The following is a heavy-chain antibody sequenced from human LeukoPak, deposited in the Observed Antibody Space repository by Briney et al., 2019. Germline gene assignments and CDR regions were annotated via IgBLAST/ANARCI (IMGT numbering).Heavy chain of an antibody. CDR2: IYYSGST. D-gene: IGHD2-15*01. CDR3: ASDVRSGGSCYFSY. J-gene: IGHJ4*01. V-gene: IGHV4-59*08. Sequence: SETLSLTCTVSGGSISSYYWSWIRQPPGKGLEWIGYIYYSGSTYYNPSLKSRVTISVDTSKNQFSLKLSSVTAADTAVYYCASDVRSGGSCYFSYWGQGTLVTVSS. CDR1: GGSISSYY.